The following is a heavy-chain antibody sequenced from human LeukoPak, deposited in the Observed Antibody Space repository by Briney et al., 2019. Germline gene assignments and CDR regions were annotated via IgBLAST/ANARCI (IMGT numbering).Heavy chain of an antibody. CDR2: IYYSGST. V-gene: IGHV4-59*01. Sequence: PSETLSLTCTVSGGSISSYYWSWIRQPPGKGLEWIGYIYYSGSTNYNPSLKGRVTISVDTSKNQFSLKLSSVTAADTAVYYCARDSGRYYFDYWGQGTLVTVSS. CDR1: GGSISSYY. CDR3: ARDSGRYYFDY. D-gene: IGHD3-10*01. J-gene: IGHJ4*02.